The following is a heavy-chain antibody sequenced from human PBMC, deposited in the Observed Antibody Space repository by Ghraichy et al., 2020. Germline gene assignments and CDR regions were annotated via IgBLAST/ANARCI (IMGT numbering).Heavy chain of an antibody. CDR3: AKESGYSYGYLGLFDY. D-gene: IGHD5-18*01. Sequence: LSLTCAASGFTFDDYTMHWVRQAPGKGLEWVSLISWDGGSTYYADSVKGRFTISRDNSKNSLYLQMNSLGTEDTALYYCAKESGYSYGYLGLFDYWGQGTLVSVSS. V-gene: IGHV3-43*01. CDR1: GFTFDDYT. J-gene: IGHJ4*02. CDR2: ISWDGGST.